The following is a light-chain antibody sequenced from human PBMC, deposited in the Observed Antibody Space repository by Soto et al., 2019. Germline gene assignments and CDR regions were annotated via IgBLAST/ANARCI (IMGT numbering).Light chain of an antibody. V-gene: IGKV3-20*01. CDR2: GAS. CDR1: QSVSSSY. J-gene: IGKJ3*01. Sequence: EIVLTQSPGTLSLSPGERATLSYRASQSVSSSYLAWYQQKPGQAPRLLIYGASSRATGIPDRFSVSASGTDFTLTISRLEPEDFAVYYCQHYGTSALFGPGTKVDIK. CDR3: QHYGTSAL.